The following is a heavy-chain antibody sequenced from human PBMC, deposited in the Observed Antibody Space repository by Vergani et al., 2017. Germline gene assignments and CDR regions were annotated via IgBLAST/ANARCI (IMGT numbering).Heavy chain of an antibody. CDR1: GGSFSGYY. Sequence: QVQLQQWGAGLLKPSETLSLTCAVYGGSFSGYYWSWIRQPPGKGLEWIGEINHSGRTNYNPSLKSLVTISVDTSKNQFSLKLSSVTAADTAVYYCARDYGSGSYYNYWGQGTLVTVSS. D-gene: IGHD3-10*01. CDR3: ARDYGSGSYYNY. CDR2: INHSGRT. J-gene: IGHJ4*02. V-gene: IGHV4-34*01.